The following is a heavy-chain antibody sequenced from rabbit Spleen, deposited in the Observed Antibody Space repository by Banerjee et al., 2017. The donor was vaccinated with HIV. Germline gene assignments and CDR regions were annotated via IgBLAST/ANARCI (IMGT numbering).Heavy chain of an antibody. J-gene: IGHJ6*01. CDR1: GFSFSGSYF. Sequence: QEQLVESGGGLVQPEGSLTLTCTASGFSFSGSYFMCWVRQAPGKGLEWIACIDAGSSGFTYHASWAKGRFTISKTSSTTVTLQATSLTAADTATYFCARDTSSSFSSYGMDLWGPGTLVTVS. CDR3: ARDTSSSFSSYGMDL. V-gene: IGHV1S45*01. D-gene: IGHD1-1*01. CDR2: IDAGSSGFT.